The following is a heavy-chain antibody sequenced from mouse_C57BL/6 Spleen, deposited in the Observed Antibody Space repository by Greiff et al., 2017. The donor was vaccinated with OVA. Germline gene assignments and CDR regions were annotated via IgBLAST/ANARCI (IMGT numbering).Heavy chain of an antibody. V-gene: IGHV1-26*01. CDR3: ARGGGLRLWFAY. Sequence: EVQLQQSGPELVKPGASVKISCKASGYTFTDYYMNWVKQSHGQSLEWIGDINPNNGGTSYNQKFKGKATLTVDKSSSTAYMELRSLTSEDSAVDDCARGGGLRLWFAYWGKGTLVTVSA. CDR2: INPNNGGT. D-gene: IGHD2-4*01. CDR1: GYTFTDYY. J-gene: IGHJ3*01.